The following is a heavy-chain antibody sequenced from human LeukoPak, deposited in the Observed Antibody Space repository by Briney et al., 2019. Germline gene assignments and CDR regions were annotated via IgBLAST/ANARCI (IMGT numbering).Heavy chain of an antibody. CDR2: INHSGST. J-gene: IGHJ3*02. CDR3: ARGGDIVVVDAFDI. V-gene: IGHV4-34*01. D-gene: IGHD2-2*01. CDR1: GGSFSGYY. Sequence: SETLSLTCAVYGGSFSGYYWSWIRQPPGKGLEWIGEINHSGSTNYNPSLKSRVTISVDTSKNQFSLKLSSVTAADTAVYYCARGGDIVVVDAFDIWGQGTMVTVSS.